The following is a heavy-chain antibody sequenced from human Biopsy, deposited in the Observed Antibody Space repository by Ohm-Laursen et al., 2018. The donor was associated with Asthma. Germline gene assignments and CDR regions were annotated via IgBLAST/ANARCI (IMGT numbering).Heavy chain of an antibody. V-gene: IGHV4-31*03. CDR2: IYYSGST. Sequence: TLSLTCIVSYGSITSGGYYWTWIRQHPGKGLEWIGFIYYSGSTYYNPSLKSRVSISIDTSKNQVSLKLSSVTAADTAVYYCARAQDYYDSRGYYRSFDYWGQGTLVTVSS. CDR3: ARAQDYYDSRGYYRSFDY. J-gene: IGHJ4*02. D-gene: IGHD3-22*01. CDR1: YGSITSGGYY.